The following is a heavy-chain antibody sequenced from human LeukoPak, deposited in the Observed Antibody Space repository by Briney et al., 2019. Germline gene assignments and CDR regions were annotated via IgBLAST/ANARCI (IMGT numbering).Heavy chain of an antibody. Sequence: ASVKVSCKASGYTFTSYGISWVRQAPGQGLEWMGWISAYNGNTNYAQKFQGRVTMTRDTSISTAYMELSRLRSDDTAVYYCARSRYYDILTGYLNYWGQGTLVTVSS. CDR2: ISAYNGNT. J-gene: IGHJ4*02. CDR1: GYTFTSYG. D-gene: IGHD3-9*01. V-gene: IGHV1-18*01. CDR3: ARSRYYDILTGYLNY.